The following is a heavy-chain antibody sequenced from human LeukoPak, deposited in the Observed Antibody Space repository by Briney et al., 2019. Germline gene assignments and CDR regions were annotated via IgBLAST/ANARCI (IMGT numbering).Heavy chain of an antibody. Sequence: GGSLRLSCAASGITFSSYWMNWVRQAPGKGLVWVSRIASDGSSTTYADSVKGRFSISRDNAENTLYLQMNSLRVEDTAVYYCARGRPHGNDYWGQGTLVTVSS. V-gene: IGHV3-74*01. CDR2: IASDGSST. D-gene: IGHD4-23*01. CDR3: ARGRPHGNDY. J-gene: IGHJ4*02. CDR1: GITFSSYW.